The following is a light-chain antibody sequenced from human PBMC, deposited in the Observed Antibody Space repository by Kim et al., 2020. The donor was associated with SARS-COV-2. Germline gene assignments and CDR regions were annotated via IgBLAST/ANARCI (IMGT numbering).Light chain of an antibody. CDR1: QGITNS. CDR3: QKYNSAPWT. V-gene: IGKV1-27*01. J-gene: IGKJ1*01. Sequence: VTVGDRVTITCRASQGITNSLAWYQQKPGKVPQLLIYAASALQSGVPSWFSGSGSGTDFTLTISSLQPEDVATYYCQKYNSAPWTFGQGTKVDIK. CDR2: AAS.